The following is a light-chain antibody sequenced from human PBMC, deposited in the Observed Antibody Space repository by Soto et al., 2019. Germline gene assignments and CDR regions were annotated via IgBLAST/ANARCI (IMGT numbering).Light chain of an antibody. CDR1: TSDVGAYNF. CDR2: AVN. V-gene: IGLV2-8*01. Sequence: QSVLTQPPSASGSPGQSVTISCTGATSDVGAYNFVSWYQQHPGKAPKLMIYAVNKRPSGVPDRFSGSKSGNTASLTVSGLQAEDEADYFCSSYAGNYNLIFGGGTKLTVL. CDR3: SSYAGNYNLI. J-gene: IGLJ2*01.